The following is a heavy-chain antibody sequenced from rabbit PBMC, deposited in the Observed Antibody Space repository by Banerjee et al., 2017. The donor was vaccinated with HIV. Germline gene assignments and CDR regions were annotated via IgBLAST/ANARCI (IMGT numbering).Heavy chain of an antibody. D-gene: IGHD2-1*01. Sequence: QSLEETGGGLVQPGGSLTLSCKASGFDFSSYYMSWVRQAPGKGLEWIGIIGHDTSGITYYASWAKGRFTISRTSSTTVTLQMTSLTAADTATYFCGRTGDYGDYNLWGPGTLVTVS. CDR2: IGHDTSGIT. CDR1: GFDFSSYY. V-gene: IGHV1S40*01. J-gene: IGHJ4*01. CDR3: GRTGDYGDYNL.